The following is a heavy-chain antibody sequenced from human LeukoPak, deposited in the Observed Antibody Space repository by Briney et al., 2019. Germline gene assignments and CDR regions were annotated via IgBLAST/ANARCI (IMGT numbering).Heavy chain of an antibody. V-gene: IGHV3-64D*06. D-gene: IGHD2-2*01. CDR2: ISTNGGST. J-gene: IGHJ4*02. CDR1: GFTFSSYA. CDR3: VKDRHCSSTSCYAPFDY. Sequence: GGSLRLSCSASGFTFSSYAMHWVRQAPGKGLEYVSAISTNGGSTYYADSVKGRFTISRDNSKNTLYLQMSSLRAEDTAVYYCVKDRHCSSTSCYAPFDYWGQGTLVTVSS.